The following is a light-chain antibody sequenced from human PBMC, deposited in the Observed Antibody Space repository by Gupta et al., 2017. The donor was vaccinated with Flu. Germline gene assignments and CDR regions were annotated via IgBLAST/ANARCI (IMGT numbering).Light chain of an antibody. CDR2: KAS. V-gene: IGKV1-5*03. CDR3: QQYNNSPWT. CDR1: QNIDAW. J-gene: IGKJ1*01. Sequence: PPTLSASLGARVTITCRASQNIDAWLAWYQQRPGKAPSLLIYKASTLQSGVPSRFSGSGSGTXFTLAIXSLQPDDLATYYCQQYNNSPWTFGXGTKV.